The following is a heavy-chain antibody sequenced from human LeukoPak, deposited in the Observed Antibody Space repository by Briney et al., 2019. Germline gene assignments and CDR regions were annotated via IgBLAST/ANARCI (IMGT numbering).Heavy chain of an antibody. CDR1: GGSFSGYY. V-gene: IGHV4-34*01. D-gene: IGHD2-15*01. J-gene: IGHJ4*02. CDR3: ARVGPDGYCSGGSCYRYYFDY. Sequence: PSETLSLTCAVYGGSFSGYYWSWIRQPPGKGLEWIGEINHSGSTNYNPSLKSRVTISVDTSKNQFSLKLSSVTAADTAVYYCARVGPDGYCSGGSCYRYYFDYWGQGTLVTVSS. CDR2: INHSGST.